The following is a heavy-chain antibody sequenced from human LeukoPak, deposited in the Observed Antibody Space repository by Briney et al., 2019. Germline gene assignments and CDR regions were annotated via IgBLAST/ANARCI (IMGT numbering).Heavy chain of an antibody. D-gene: IGHD3-10*01. CDR1: GFXFSTFG. V-gene: IGHV3-30*18. CDR3: AKGKGGSGFDSIDI. Sequence: GGSLRLSCAASGFXFSTFGIHWVRQAPGKGLEWVAVISNDGSNKYYADSVKGRFTISRDDSKNTLYLQMNSLRAEDTAVYYCAKGKGGSGFDSIDIWGQGTMVTVSS. J-gene: IGHJ3*02. CDR2: ISNDGSNK.